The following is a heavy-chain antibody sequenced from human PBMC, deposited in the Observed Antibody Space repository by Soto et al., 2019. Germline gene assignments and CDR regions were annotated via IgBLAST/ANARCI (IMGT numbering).Heavy chain of an antibody. CDR3: GRIIGATSVDS. CDR2: VHHDGNA. CDR1: GFAVRSTYF. J-gene: IGHJ4*02. D-gene: IGHD1-26*01. V-gene: IGHV4-38-2*01. Sequence: SETLSLTCVVSGFAVRSTYFWGWIRQPPGKGLEWIGSVHHDGNAYYPPSVLGRVTISVDTANNQVSLRLRSVTAADTAIYYCGRIIGATSVDSWGRGTLVTVSS.